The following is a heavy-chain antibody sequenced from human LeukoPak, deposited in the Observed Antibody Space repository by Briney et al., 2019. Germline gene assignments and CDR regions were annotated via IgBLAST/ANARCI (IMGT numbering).Heavy chain of an antibody. D-gene: IGHD2-2*01. CDR1: GFTVITNY. V-gene: IGHV3-53*01. CDR3: ARDLAVVVPAAIWNAFDI. CDR2: IYSGDAT. J-gene: IGHJ3*02. Sequence: GGSLRLSCAASGFTVITNYMNWVRQAPGKGLEWVSVIYSGDATYYADSVKGRFTISRDNSKNTLYLQMNSLRAEDTAVYYCARDLAVVVPAAIWNAFDIWGQGTMVTVSS.